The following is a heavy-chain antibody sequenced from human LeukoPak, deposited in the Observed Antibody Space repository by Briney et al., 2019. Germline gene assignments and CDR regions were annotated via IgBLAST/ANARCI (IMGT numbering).Heavy chain of an antibody. D-gene: IGHD3-22*01. CDR1: GGTFSSYA. Sequence: SVKVSCKASGGTFSSYAISWVRQAPGQGLEWMGGIIPIFGTANYAQKFQGRVTITADESTSTAYMELSSLRSGDTAVYYCARGDSSGYYYFDYWGQGTLVTVSS. CDR3: ARGDSSGYYYFDY. CDR2: IIPIFGTA. J-gene: IGHJ4*02. V-gene: IGHV1-69*13.